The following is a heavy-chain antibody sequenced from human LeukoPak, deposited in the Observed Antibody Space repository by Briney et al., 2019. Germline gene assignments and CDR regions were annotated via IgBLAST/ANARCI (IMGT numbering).Heavy chain of an antibody. J-gene: IGHJ4*02. Sequence: SVKVSCKASGGTLSSYAISWVRQAPGQGLEWMGGIIPIFGTANYAQKFQGRVTITADESTSTAYMELSSLRSEDTAVYYCARGGDYYDSSGYSYYFDYWGQGTLVTVSS. CDR3: ARGGDYYDSSGYSYYFDY. CDR2: IIPIFGTA. V-gene: IGHV1-69*01. CDR1: GGTLSSYA. D-gene: IGHD3-22*01.